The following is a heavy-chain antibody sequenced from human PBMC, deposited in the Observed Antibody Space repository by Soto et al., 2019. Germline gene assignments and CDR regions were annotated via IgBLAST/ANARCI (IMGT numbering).Heavy chain of an antibody. D-gene: IGHD3-3*01. CDR3: ARDKRDLRFLEWSYYFDY. Sequence: PGGSLRLSFAASGFTFSSYAMHWVRQAPGKGLEWVAVISYDGSNKYYADSVKGRFTISRDNSKNTLYLQLNSLRAEDTAVYYCARDKRDLRFLEWSYYFDYWGQGTLVTVSS. CDR1: GFTFSSYA. J-gene: IGHJ4*02. V-gene: IGHV3-30-3*01. CDR2: ISYDGSNK.